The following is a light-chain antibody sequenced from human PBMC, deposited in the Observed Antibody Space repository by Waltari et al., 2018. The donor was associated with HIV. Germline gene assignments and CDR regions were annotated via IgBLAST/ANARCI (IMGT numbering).Light chain of an antibody. CDR3: SSYTSSSTLV. V-gene: IGLV2-14*01. J-gene: IGLJ1*01. Sequence: QSALTQPASVSGSPGQSITISCTGTSSDVGGYHYVSWYQQYPDKAPKLMIFDVSNRPSGVSNRFSGSKSGNTASLTISGLHTEDEADYYCSSYTSSSTLVFGTGTKVTVL. CDR2: DVS. CDR1: SSDVGGYHY.